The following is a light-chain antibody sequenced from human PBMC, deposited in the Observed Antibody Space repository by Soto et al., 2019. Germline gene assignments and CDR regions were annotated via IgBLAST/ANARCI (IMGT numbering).Light chain of an antibody. V-gene: IGKV3-15*01. J-gene: IGKJ5*01. CDR1: QSVSSN. Sequence: EIVMTQSPATLSVSPGEGATLSCRASQSVSSNLAWYQQKPGQSPRLLIYDASTRATGIPARFSGSGSGTEFTLTISSLQYEDFAVYYCQQYNNWPPFTFGQGTRLEIK. CDR2: DAS. CDR3: QQYNNWPPFT.